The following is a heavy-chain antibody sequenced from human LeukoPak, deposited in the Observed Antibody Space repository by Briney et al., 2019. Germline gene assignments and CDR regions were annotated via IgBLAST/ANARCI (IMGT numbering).Heavy chain of an antibody. CDR1: GGSISSPTYY. D-gene: IGHD3-16*02. CDR3: ARLGGYHDPPDY. CDR2: IHHSGST. J-gene: IGHJ4*02. Sequence: SETLSLTCTVSGGSISSPTYYWAWIRQPPGKGLEWIRTIHHSGSTYDNPSLKSRFTISVDTSKNQFFLKLSSVTAADTAVYYCARLGGYHDPPDYWGQGTLVTVSS. V-gene: IGHV4-39*01.